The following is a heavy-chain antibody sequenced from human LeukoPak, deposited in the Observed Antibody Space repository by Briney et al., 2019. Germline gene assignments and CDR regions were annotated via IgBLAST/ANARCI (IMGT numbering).Heavy chain of an antibody. D-gene: IGHD2-2*01. V-gene: IGHV1-69*13. CDR3: ASGPLGYCSSTSCYNVDY. CDR1: GYTFTTYA. CDR2: IIPIFGTA. J-gene: IGHJ4*02. Sequence: SVKVSCKASGYTFTTYAISWVRQAPGQGLEWMGGIIPIFGTANYAQKSQGRDTITADESTSTAYMELSSLRSEDTAVYYCASGPLGYCSSTSCYNVDYWGQGTLVTVSS.